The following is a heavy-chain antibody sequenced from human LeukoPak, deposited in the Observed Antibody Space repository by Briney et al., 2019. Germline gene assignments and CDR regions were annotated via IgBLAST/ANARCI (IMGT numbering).Heavy chain of an antibody. J-gene: IGHJ4*02. CDR1: GFTFSTYV. Sequence: GGSLRLSCAASGFTFSTYVVTWVRQAPGKGLQWVSTISGSGGSTYYADSVKGRFTISRDNSKNTLYLQMNSLRAEDTAVYYCAKSGPGIVVVPAAMVFDYWGQGTLVTVSS. D-gene: IGHD2-2*01. CDR2: ISGSGGST. CDR3: AKSGPGIVVVPAAMVFDY. V-gene: IGHV3-23*01.